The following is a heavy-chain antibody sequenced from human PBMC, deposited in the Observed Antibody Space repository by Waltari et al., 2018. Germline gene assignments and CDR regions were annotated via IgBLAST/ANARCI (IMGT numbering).Heavy chain of an antibody. Sequence: EVQMVESGGGLVQHGGSLRLSCVVSGFSLSDYWMSWVRQAPGRGLEWLGNIKGDGTETFHVDSVKGRFTISRDNARNTLFLQMNNLGAGDTAVFYCARQGSWTFDIWGQGTVVTVSS. CDR2: IKGDGTET. J-gene: IGHJ3*02. D-gene: IGHD3-10*01. V-gene: IGHV3-7*01. CDR3: ARQGSWTFDI. CDR1: GFSLSDYW.